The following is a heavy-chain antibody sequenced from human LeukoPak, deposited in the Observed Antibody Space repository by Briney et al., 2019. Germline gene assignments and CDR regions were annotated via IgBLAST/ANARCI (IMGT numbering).Heavy chain of an antibody. V-gene: IGHV2-70*11. CDR3: ARMTYYYDSSGYYYQYYFDY. Sequence: SGPTLVNPTQTLTLTCTFSGFSLSPSGMCVSWIRQPPGKALEWLARIDWDDDKYYSTSLKTRLTISKDTSKNQVVLTMTNMDPVDTATYYCARMTYYYDSSGYYYQYYFDYWGQGTLVTVSS. J-gene: IGHJ4*02. D-gene: IGHD3-22*01. CDR2: IDWDDDK. CDR1: GFSLSPSGMC.